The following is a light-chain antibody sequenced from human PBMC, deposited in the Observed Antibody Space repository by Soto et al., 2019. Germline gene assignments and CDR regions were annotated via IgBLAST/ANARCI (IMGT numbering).Light chain of an antibody. Sequence: QSVLTQPPSVSGAPGQRVTISCTGSSSNIGAGYDVHWYQQFPGTAPKLLIYANNNRPSGVPDRFSASKSGTSASLAITGLQADDEADYYSQSYDPNLTGVFGTGTKVTVL. CDR2: ANN. CDR1: SSNIGAGYD. CDR3: QSYDPNLTGV. V-gene: IGLV1-40*01. J-gene: IGLJ1*01.